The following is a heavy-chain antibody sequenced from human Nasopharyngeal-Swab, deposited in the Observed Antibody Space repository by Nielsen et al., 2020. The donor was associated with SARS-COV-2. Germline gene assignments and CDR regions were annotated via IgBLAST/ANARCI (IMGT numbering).Heavy chain of an antibody. CDR1: GGSISSYY. J-gene: IGHJ5*02. D-gene: IGHD6-13*01. CDR2: FYYIGSI. Sequence: GSLRLSCTVSGGSISSYYWGWIRQPPGKGLDWVGSFYYIGSIYYNPSLKSRVTISVDTSKNQVSLRVTSVTTADTAVYYCARGSDHSNNWFDPWGQGTLVTVSS. CDR3: ARGSDHSNNWFDP. V-gene: IGHV4-59*13.